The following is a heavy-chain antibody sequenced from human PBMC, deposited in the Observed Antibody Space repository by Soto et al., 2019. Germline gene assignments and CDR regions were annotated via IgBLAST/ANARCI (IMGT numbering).Heavy chain of an antibody. CDR2: IHYSGST. V-gene: IGHV4-59*08. Sequence: QVQLQESAPELVNPSETLSLTSPVSVGSFGGYFWSWIRQPPGKGLEWIGIIHYSGSTDYNPSLKSRVTIAVDTSKNQFSLKLSSVSAADTAVYYCARKGASGSYSNWGQGTLVTVSS. D-gene: IGHD1-26*01. CDR1: VGSFGGYF. CDR3: ARKGASGSYSN. J-gene: IGHJ4*02.